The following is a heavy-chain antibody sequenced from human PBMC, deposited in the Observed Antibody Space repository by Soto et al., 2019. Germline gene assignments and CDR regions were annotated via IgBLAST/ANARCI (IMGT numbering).Heavy chain of an antibody. V-gene: IGHV1-8*02. J-gene: IGHJ6*02. D-gene: IGHD6-13*01. CDR2: MNPINGAT. Sequence: ASVKVSCRASGYDFTAYDINWVRQASGQGLEWMGWMNPINGATGSARRFQGRVSMTRNTATGTAYLELTSLRSDDSAVYYCGRGPSPRAPAGGTPYYFAMDVWGQGTTVTVSS. CDR3: GRGPSPRAPAGGTPYYFAMDV. CDR1: GYDFTAYD.